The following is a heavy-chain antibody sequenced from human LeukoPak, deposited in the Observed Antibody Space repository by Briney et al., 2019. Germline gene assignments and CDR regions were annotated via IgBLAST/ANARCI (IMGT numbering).Heavy chain of an antibody. V-gene: IGHV4-34*01. CDR2: INHSGST. Sequence: SETLSLTCAVYGGSFSGYYWSWIRQPPGKGLEWVGEINHSGSTNYNPSLKSRVTISVDTSKNQFSLKLRSVTAADTAVYYCARCRVRGVKSRGWFDPWGQGTLVTVSS. CDR3: ARCRVRGVKSRGWFDP. D-gene: IGHD3-10*01. J-gene: IGHJ5*02. CDR1: GGSFSGYY.